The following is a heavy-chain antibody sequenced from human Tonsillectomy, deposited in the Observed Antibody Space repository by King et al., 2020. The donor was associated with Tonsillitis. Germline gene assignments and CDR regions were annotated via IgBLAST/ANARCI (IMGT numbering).Heavy chain of an antibody. Sequence: EQLVQSGAEVKKPGESLKISCKGSGYSFITYWIGWVRQMPGKGPEWMGIIYPGDSDTRYSPSFQGQVTISADESISTAYLQWSSLKASDTAVYYCARNPTMMDPFDYWGQGTLVTVSS. V-gene: IGHV5-51*01. D-gene: IGHD3-22*01. J-gene: IGHJ4*02. CDR3: ARNPTMMDPFDY. CDR2: IYPGDSDT. CDR1: GYSFITYW.